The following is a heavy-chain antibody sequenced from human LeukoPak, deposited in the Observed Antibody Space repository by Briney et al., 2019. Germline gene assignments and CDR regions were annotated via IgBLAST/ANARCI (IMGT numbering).Heavy chain of an antibody. CDR2: IYYSGST. D-gene: IGHD1-26*01. J-gene: IGHJ4*02. Sequence: KPSETLSLTCTVSGGSISSYYWSWIRQPPGKGLEGIGYIYYSGSTNYNPSLKSRVTISVDTSKNQFSLKLSSVIAADTAVYYCARHDSGSGTYPLDYWGQGTLVTVSS. V-gene: IGHV4-59*08. CDR3: ARHDSGSGTYPLDY. CDR1: GGSISSYY.